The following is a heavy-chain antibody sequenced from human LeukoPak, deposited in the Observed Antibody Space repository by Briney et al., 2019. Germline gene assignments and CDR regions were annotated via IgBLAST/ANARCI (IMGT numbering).Heavy chain of an antibody. J-gene: IGHJ4*02. Sequence: RGSLRLSCAASGFTFSSYGMHWVRQAPGKGLEWVAFIRCDGSNKYYADSVKGRFTISRDNSKNTLYLQMNSLRAEDTAVYYCAKIPSGGILTGYYHHPCYWGQGTLVTVSS. V-gene: IGHV3-30*02. D-gene: IGHD3-9*01. CDR2: IRCDGSNK. CDR3: AKIPSGGILTGYYHHPCY. CDR1: GFTFSSYG.